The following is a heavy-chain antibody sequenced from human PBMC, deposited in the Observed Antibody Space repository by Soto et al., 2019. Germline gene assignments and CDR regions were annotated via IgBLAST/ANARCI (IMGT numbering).Heavy chain of an antibody. CDR3: AKGVVVGTTYFQH. V-gene: IGHV3-30*18. CDR1: GFTFSSYG. CDR2: ISYEGSDK. J-gene: IGHJ1*01. D-gene: IGHD2-15*01. Sequence: QVQLVESGGGVVQPGRSLRLSCAASGFTFSSYGMHWVRQAPGKGLEWVAVISYEGSDKYYADSVKGRFTISRDNSNNTVYLEMDRLRAEDTAVYYCAKGVVVGTTYFQHWGQGTLVTVSS.